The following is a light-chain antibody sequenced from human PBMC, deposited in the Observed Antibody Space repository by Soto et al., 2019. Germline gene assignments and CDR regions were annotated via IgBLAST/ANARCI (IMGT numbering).Light chain of an antibody. V-gene: IGLV7-43*01. Sequence: QAVVTQEPSLTVSPGGTVTLTRSSSTGAVTSGYFPTWFQQKPGQGTRALIYDTNKKRSWTPARFSGSLLGGKAALTLSGVQPEDEAEYYCLLYYDGAYVFGSGTKVTVL. CDR3: LLYYDGAYV. CDR1: TGAVTSGYF. J-gene: IGLJ1*01. CDR2: DTN.